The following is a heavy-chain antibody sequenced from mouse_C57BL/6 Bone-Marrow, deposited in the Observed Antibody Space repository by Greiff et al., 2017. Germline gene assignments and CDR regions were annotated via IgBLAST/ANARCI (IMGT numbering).Heavy chain of an antibody. CDR3: ASSTVVAPMDY. D-gene: IGHD1-1*01. J-gene: IGHJ4*01. CDR1: GFTFSSYA. Sequence: EVQGVESGGGLVKPGGSLKLSCAASGFTFSSYAMSWVRQTPEKRLEWVATISDGGSYTYYTDNVKGRFPISRDNAKNHLYLQMSHLKSEDTAMYYCASSTVVAPMDYWGQGTSVTVSS. CDR2: ISDGGSYT. V-gene: IGHV5-4*01.